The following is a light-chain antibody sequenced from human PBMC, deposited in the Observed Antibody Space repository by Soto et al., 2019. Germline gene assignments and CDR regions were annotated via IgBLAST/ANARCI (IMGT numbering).Light chain of an antibody. CDR1: NIGSYS. J-gene: IGLJ3*02. CDR3: QVWESSSDWV. V-gene: IGLV3-21*01. Sequence: SYVLTQPPSGSVAPGKTGRITCGGNNIGSYSVHWYQQKPGQAPVLVIYYDSDRPSGIPERFSGSNSGNTATLTISRVGAGDEADYYCQVWESSSDWVFGGGTKLTVL. CDR2: YDS.